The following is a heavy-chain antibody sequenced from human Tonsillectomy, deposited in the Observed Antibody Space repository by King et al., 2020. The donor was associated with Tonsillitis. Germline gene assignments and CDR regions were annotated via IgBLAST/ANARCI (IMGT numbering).Heavy chain of an antibody. V-gene: IGHV4-38-2*01. CDR1: GYSISSHYY. CDR3: ARGVPWADISTGYDY. J-gene: IGHJ4*02. CDR2: FYHSGST. Sequence: QLQESGPGLMKPSETLSLTCAVSGYSISSHYYWGWIRQPPGKGLEWIGNFYHSGSTYYNPSLKSRATISVDTSKNQFSLKLSPVTAADTAVYFCARGVPWADISTGYDYWGQGTLVTVSS. D-gene: IGHD3-9*01.